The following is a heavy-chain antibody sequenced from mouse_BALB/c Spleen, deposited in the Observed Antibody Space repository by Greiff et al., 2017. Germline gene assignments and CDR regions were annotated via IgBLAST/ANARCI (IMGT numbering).Heavy chain of an antibody. J-gene: IGHJ2*01. D-gene: IGHD4-1*01. CDR1: GFNIKDYY. Sequence: VQLKESGAELVRPGALVKLSCKASGFNIKDYYMHWVKQRPEQGLEWIGWIDPENGNTIYDPKFQGKASITADTSSNTAYLQLSSLTSEDTAVYYCARTGSYFDDWGQGTTLTVSS. CDR2: IDPENGNT. CDR3: ARTGSYFDD. V-gene: IGHV14-1*02.